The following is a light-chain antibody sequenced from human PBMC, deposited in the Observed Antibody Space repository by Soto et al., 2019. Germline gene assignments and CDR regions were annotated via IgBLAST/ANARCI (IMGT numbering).Light chain of an antibody. V-gene: IGKV1-13*02. CDR2: DVS. J-gene: IGKJ5*01. Sequence: AIQVTQSPSSLSAYVGDRVAITCRASQDIRGALAWYQRRPGKAPKLLIYDVSTLENEVPSRFSGSGSGTQFTLTISSLQPEDFGTYYCQQFNSYPITFGHGTRLEIK. CDR1: QDIRGA. CDR3: QQFNSYPIT.